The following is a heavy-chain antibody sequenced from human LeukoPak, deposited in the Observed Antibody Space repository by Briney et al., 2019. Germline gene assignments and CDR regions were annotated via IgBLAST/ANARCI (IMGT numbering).Heavy chain of an antibody. J-gene: IGHJ4*02. CDR2: IYYSGST. V-gene: IGHV4-39*01. Sequence: RPSETLFLTCTVSGGSISSSSYYWGWIRQPPGKGLEWIGSIYYSGSTYYNPSLKSRVTISVDTSKNQFSLKLSSVTAADTAVYYCARLSVARGVDYWGQGTLVTVSS. D-gene: IGHD3-10*01. CDR3: ARLSVARGVDY. CDR1: GGSISSSSYY.